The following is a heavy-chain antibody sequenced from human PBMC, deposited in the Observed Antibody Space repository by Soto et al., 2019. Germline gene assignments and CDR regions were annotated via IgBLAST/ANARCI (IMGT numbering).Heavy chain of an antibody. Sequence: ASVKVSCKASGYTFTDYAIHWVRQAPGQRLELMGWIAPGNGNTKYSQNFQGRVTITRDTSATTAYMELSSLKSEDTAVYYCAKGSRMWTPDYWGQGTLVTVSS. CDR3: AKGSRMWTPDY. D-gene: IGHD2-21*01. CDR2: IAPGNGNT. J-gene: IGHJ4*02. V-gene: IGHV1-3*01. CDR1: GYTFTDYA.